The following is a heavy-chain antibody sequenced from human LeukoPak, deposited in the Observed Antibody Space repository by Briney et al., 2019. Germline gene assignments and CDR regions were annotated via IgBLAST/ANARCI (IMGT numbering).Heavy chain of an antibody. J-gene: IGHJ6*02. V-gene: IGHV1-18*01. Sequence: GASVKVSCKASGYTFTSYGISWVRQAPGQGLERMGWISAYNGNTNYAQKLQGRVTMTTDTSTSTAYMELRSLRSDDTAVYYCARGRTERHYYYYYGMDVWGQGTTVTVSS. CDR1: GYTFTSYG. D-gene: IGHD1-14*01. CDR2: ISAYNGNT. CDR3: ARGRTERHYYYYYGMDV.